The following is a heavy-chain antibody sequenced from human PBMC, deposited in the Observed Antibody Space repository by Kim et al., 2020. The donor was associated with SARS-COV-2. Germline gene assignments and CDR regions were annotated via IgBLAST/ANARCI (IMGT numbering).Heavy chain of an antibody. V-gene: IGHV4-34*01. CDR3: ARGYSSGWYLN. D-gene: IGHD6-19*01. J-gene: IGHJ4*02. Sequence: SETLSLTCAVYGGSFSGYYWSWIRQPPGKGLEWIGEINHSGSTNYNPSLKSRVTISVDTSKNQFSLKLSSVTAADTAVYYCARGYSSGWYLNWGQGTLVTVSS. CDR1: GGSFSGYY. CDR2: INHSGST.